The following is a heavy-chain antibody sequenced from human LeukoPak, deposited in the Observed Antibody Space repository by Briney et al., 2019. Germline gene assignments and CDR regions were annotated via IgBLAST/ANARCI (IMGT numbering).Heavy chain of an antibody. D-gene: IGHD3-10*01. J-gene: IGHJ4*02. Sequence: GGSLRLSCAASGFTFSSYWMHWVRQAPGKGLVWVSRITPDGSTTTYADSVKGRFAISRDNAKNTLFLQMNNLRAEDTALYYRTSDTFGEHDHWGQGTLVSVSS. CDR1: GFTFSSYW. CDR2: ITPDGSTT. V-gene: IGHV3-74*01. CDR3: TSDTFGEHDH.